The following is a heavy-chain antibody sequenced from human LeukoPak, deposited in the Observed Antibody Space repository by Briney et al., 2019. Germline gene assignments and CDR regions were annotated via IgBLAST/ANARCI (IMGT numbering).Heavy chain of an antibody. J-gene: IGHJ6*02. Sequence: PSETLSLTCTVSGGSISSYYWSWIRQPPGKGLEWIGYIYHSGSTYYNPSLKSRVTISVDRSKNQFSLKLSSVTAADTAVYYCARVPEHYDSSGFYYYGMDVWGQGTTVTVSS. D-gene: IGHD3-22*01. CDR1: GGSISSYY. CDR2: IYHSGST. CDR3: ARVPEHYDSSGFYYYGMDV. V-gene: IGHV4-59*12.